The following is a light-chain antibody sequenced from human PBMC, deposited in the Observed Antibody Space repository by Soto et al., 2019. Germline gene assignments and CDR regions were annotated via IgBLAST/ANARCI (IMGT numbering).Light chain of an antibody. J-gene: IGKJ5*01. CDR2: GAS. V-gene: IGKV3-15*01. Sequence: EIVMPKSPATLSVSPGERATLSCRASQSVSSNLAWYQQKPGQAPRLLIYGASSRATGIPVRFSGSGSGTEFTLTISSLQSEDFAVYYCQQYNNWPLTFGQGTRLEIK. CDR3: QQYNNWPLT. CDR1: QSVSSN.